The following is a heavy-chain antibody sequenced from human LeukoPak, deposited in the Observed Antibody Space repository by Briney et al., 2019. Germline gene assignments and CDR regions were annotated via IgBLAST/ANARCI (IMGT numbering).Heavy chain of an antibody. V-gene: IGHV3-21*01. D-gene: IGHD1-26*01. CDR1: GFTFSTYA. Sequence: PGGSLRLSCAASGFTFSTYAISWVRQAPGKGLEWVSCISSTSNYIFYADSVRGRFTISRDNAKNSLYLQMDSLRAEDTVVYYCARGGIITSYAFEIWGQGAMVTVSS. J-gene: IGHJ3*02. CDR3: ARGGIITSYAFEI. CDR2: ISSTSNYI.